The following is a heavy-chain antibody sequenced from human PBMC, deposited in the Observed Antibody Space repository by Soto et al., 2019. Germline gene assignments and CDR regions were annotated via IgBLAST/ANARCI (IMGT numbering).Heavy chain of an antibody. CDR1: GYAFTSYT. V-gene: IGHV1-3*01. J-gene: IGHJ4*02. Sequence: QVQLVQSGAEVKKPGASVKVSCNPSGYAFTSYTMHWVRQAPGQGLEWMGWINADNGDSKYSQKFQGIVTITRDTSASIAYMELSSLRSEDTAVYYCARDTGSGLRVEPGIFEYWGQGTLVTVSS. D-gene: IGHD1-26*01. CDR2: INADNGDS. CDR3: ARDTGSGLRVEPGIFEY.